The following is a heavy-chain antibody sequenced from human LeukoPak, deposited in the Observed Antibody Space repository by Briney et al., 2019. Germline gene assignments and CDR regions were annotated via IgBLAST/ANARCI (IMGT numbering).Heavy chain of an antibody. V-gene: IGHV4-39*01. CDR2: IYYSGST. J-gene: IGHJ4*02. CDR1: GGSISSSSYY. D-gene: IGHD3-10*01. CDR3: ARKDGGHWSHY. Sequence: SETLSLTCTVSGGSISSSSYYWGWIRQPPGKGLEWIGSIYYSGSTYYNPTLKSRVTISVDTSKNQFSLTLSSVTAADTAVYYCARKDGGHWSHYWGQGTLVTVSS.